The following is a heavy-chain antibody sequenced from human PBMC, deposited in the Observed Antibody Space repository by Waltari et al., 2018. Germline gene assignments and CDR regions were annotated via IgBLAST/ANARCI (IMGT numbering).Heavy chain of an antibody. D-gene: IGHD6-19*01. V-gene: IGHV1-3*01. Sequence: QVQLVQSGAAVKKPGASVKVSCKASGYTFTSYAMHWVRQAPGQRLEWMGWINAGNGNTKYSQKFQGRVTITRDTSASTAYMELSSLRSEDTAVYYCARDRVAVAVAGDYWGQGTLVTVSS. CDR1: GYTFTSYA. J-gene: IGHJ4*02. CDR3: ARDRVAVAVAGDY. CDR2: INAGNGNT.